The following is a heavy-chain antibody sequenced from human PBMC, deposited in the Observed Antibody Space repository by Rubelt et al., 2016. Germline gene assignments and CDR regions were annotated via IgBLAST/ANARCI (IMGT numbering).Heavy chain of an antibody. V-gene: IGHV4-39*07. Sequence: QLQLQESGPGLVKPSETLSLTCTVSGGSISSSSYFWGWIRQPPGKGLEWIGSIYHSGSTYYNPSLTGGVTVSVGTSKSQFSRKLSSVTAADTAVYYCALAARPSEYFQHWGQGTLVTVSS. CDR3: ALAARPSEYFQH. J-gene: IGHJ1*01. D-gene: IGHD6-6*01. CDR2: IYHSGST. CDR1: GGSISSSSYF.